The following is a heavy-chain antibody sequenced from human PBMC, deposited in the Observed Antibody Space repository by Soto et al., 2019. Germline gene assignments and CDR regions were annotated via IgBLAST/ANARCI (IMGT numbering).Heavy chain of an antibody. D-gene: IGHD3-16*01. J-gene: IGHJ5*02. CDR3: VREGGDKWFEP. CDR1: GGSISSGDYY. CDR2: IYYSGST. V-gene: IGHV4-30-4*01. Sequence: LTCTVSGGSISSGDYYCSWLRQPPGKGLEWIGYIYYSGSTFYNPSLKNRVTISLDTSKIQFSLKLSSVTAADTAVYYCVREGGDKWFEPWGKGILVSVS.